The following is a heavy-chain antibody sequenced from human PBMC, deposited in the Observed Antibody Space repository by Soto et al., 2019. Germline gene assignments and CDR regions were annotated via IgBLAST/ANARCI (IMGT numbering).Heavy chain of an antibody. CDR3: AREGYCSGGSCSPRGWFDP. D-gene: IGHD2-15*01. V-gene: IGHV3-74*01. Sequence: PGGSLRLSCAASGFTFSRYWMHWVRQAPGKGLVWVSRINSDGSSTSYADSVKGRFTISRDNAKNTLYLQMNSLRAEDTAVYYCAREGYCSGGSCSPRGWFDPWGQGTLVTVSS. CDR1: GFTFSRYW. CDR2: INSDGSST. J-gene: IGHJ5*02.